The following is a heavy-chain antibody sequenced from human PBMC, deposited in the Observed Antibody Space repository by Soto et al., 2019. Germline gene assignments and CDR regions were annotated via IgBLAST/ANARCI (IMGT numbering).Heavy chain of an antibody. J-gene: IGHJ4*02. Sequence: GASVKVSCKASGYTFTDFAIHWVRQAPGQRLEWMGWINTGNGNTKFSQKFQGRVTMTTDTSTSTAYMELRSLRSDDTAVYYCARDFWSGYMYFWGQGTLVTVSS. CDR1: GYTFTDFA. V-gene: IGHV1-3*04. D-gene: IGHD3-3*01. CDR2: INTGNGNT. CDR3: ARDFWSGYMYF.